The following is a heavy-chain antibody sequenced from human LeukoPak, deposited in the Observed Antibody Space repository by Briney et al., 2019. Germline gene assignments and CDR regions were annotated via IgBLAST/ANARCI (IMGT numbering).Heavy chain of an antibody. J-gene: IGHJ4*02. CDR3: AKGDYSNSYNY. Sequence: SVKVSCKASGGTFSSYAISWLRHAPGQGLEWMGRIIPIFGTANYAQKFQGRVTITTDKSTSTAYMELSSLRSEDTAVYYCAKGDYSNSYNYWGQGTLVTVSS. CDR1: GGTFSSYA. D-gene: IGHD4-17*01. V-gene: IGHV1-69*05. CDR2: IIPIFGTA.